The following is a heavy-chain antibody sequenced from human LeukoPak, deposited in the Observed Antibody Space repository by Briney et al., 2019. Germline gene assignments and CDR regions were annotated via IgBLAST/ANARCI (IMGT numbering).Heavy chain of an antibody. J-gene: IGHJ4*02. CDR2: IYTSGST. D-gene: IGHD3-10*01. V-gene: IGHV4-4*07. Sequence: SETLSLTCTVSGGSISSYYWSWIRQPAGKGLEWIGRIYTSGSTNYNPSLKSRVTMSVDTSKNQFSLKLSSVTAADTAVYYCARDRLLWFGESLTFDYWGQGTLVTVSS. CDR3: ARDRLLWFGESLTFDY. CDR1: GGSISSYY.